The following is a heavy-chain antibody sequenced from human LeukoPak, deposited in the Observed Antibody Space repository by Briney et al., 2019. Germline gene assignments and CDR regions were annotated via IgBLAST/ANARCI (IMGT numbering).Heavy chain of an antibody. CDR1: GDSISTSY. Sequence: SETLSLTCAVSGDSISTSYWNWIRQSPGKGLEWIGYIYYSGSTNYNPSLKSRVSISVGTSKNQFSLKMYSVTAADTAVYYCARHSESYWYWGQGTVVTVSS. CDR2: IYYSGST. CDR3: ARHSESYWY. J-gene: IGHJ4*02. V-gene: IGHV4-59*08. D-gene: IGHD2-8*02.